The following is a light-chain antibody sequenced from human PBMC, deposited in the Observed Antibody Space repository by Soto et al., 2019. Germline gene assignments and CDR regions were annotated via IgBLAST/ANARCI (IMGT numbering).Light chain of an antibody. V-gene: IGKV3-20*01. CDR2: GAS. CDR1: QTVSSSY. J-gene: IGKJ3*01. Sequence: SVLPRSHGTLSLSTRERATLSCRASQTVSSSYSAGYQHKPGQAPRLLIYGASTRATDIPGRFSGSGSGTDFTLTISSLQPEELAVYYCQLWASQPCCFALGTTVV. CDR3: QLWASQPCC.